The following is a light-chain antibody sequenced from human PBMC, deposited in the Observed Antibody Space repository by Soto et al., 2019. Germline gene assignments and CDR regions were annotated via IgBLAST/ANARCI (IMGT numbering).Light chain of an antibody. Sequence: EIVLTQSPGTLSLSPGERATLSCRASQSARTKLAWYQQKAGQAPRLLIYGASTRATGIPDRFSGSGSGTEFTLTIGSLQSEFFAVYYCQQYNSCPPIPLGQVTRPEVK. V-gene: IGKV3-15*01. CDR1: QSARTK. CDR2: GAS. CDR3: QQYNSCPPIP. J-gene: IGKJ5*01.